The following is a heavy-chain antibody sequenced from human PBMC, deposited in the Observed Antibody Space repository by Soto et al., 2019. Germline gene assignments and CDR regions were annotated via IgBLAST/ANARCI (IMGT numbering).Heavy chain of an antibody. V-gene: IGHV5-51*01. CDR1: GYSFTSYW. D-gene: IGHD6-13*01. J-gene: IGHJ6*02. Sequence: PGESLKISCKCSGYSFTSYWIVWVRQMPGKGLEWMGIIYPGDSDTRYSPSFQGQVTISADKSISTAYLQWSSLKASDTAMYYCARTSAAGKYYYGMDVWGQGTTVTVSS. CDR2: IYPGDSDT. CDR3: ARTSAAGKYYYGMDV.